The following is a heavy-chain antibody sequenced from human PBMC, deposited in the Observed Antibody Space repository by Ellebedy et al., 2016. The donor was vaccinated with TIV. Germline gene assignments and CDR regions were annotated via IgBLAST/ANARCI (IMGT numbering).Heavy chain of an antibody. CDR1: GGSISSYY. Sequence: SETLSLTCTVSGGSISSYYWSWFRQPPGKGLEWIGYIHYTGSTTYNPSLKSRVTISVDTSKNQFSLKLSSVTAADTAVYYCARDRFGGAAKDYWGQGTLVTVSS. CDR3: ARDRFGGAAKDY. V-gene: IGHV4-59*01. J-gene: IGHJ4*02. CDR2: IHYTGST. D-gene: IGHD3-16*01.